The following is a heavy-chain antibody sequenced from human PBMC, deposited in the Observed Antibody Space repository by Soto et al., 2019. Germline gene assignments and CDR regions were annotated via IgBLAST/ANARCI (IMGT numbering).Heavy chain of an antibody. CDR2: ISYDGSNK. D-gene: IGHD6-13*01. Sequence: GGSLRLSCAASGFTFSSYGMHWVRQAPGKGLEWVAVISYDGSNKYYADSVKGRFTISRDNSKNTLYLQMNSLRAEDTAVYYCGLPPPDSSSWYLNDYYYYGMDVWGQGTTVTVSS. V-gene: IGHV3-30*03. J-gene: IGHJ6*02. CDR1: GFTFSSYG. CDR3: GLPPPDSSSWYLNDYYYYGMDV.